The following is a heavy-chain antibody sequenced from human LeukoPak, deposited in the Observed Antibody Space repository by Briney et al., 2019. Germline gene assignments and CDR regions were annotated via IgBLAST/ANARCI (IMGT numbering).Heavy chain of an antibody. CDR3: ARGFRGSAAGDY. CDR2: INHSGST. J-gene: IGHJ4*02. D-gene: IGHD6-13*01. Sequence: SETLSLTCAVYGGSFSGYYWSWIRQPPGKGLEWIGEINHSGSTNYNPSLKSRVTISVDTSKNQFSLKLSSVTAADTAVYYCARGFRGSAAGDYWGQGTLATVSS. V-gene: IGHV4-34*01. CDR1: GGSFSGYY.